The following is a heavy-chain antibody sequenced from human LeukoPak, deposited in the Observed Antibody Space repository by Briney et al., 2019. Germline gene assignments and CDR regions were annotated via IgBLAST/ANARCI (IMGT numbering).Heavy chain of an antibody. Sequence: SETLSLTCTVSGGSVSSYYWSWIRQPPGKGLEWIGYFSYSGNTNYNPSLKSRVTISVDTSENQFSLKLNSVTAADTAVYYCARGPLDSGYTYFDYWGQGTLVSVAS. CDR3: ARGPLDSGYTYFDY. J-gene: IGHJ4*02. D-gene: IGHD5-12*01. CDR2: FSYSGNT. CDR1: GGSVSSYY. V-gene: IGHV4-59*02.